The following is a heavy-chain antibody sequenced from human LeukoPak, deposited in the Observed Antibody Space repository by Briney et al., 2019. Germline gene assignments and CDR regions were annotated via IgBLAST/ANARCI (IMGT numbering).Heavy chain of an antibody. V-gene: IGHV3-23*01. J-gene: IGHJ6*02. CDR2: VSGSGGNT. CDR1: GLTFTTYA. Sequence: KTGGSLRLSCAASGLTFTTYAMSWVRQAPGKGLEWVSAVSGSGGNTYYADSVKGRSTISRDNSKNTLYLQMNSLRAEDTAVYYCVKGAAAGNAAYYYYGMDVWGQGTTVTVSS. CDR3: VKGAAAGNAAYYYYGMDV. D-gene: IGHD6-13*01.